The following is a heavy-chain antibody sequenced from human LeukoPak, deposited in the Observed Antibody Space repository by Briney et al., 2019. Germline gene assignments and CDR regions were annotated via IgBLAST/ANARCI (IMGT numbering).Heavy chain of an antibody. CDR3: ASYIVVVPAAMHVDQSPFDY. Sequence: SETLSLTCTVSGGSISSSSYYWGWIRQPPGKGLEWIGSIHYSGSTYYNPSLKSRVTISVDTSKNQFSLKLSSVTAADTAVYYCASYIVVVPAAMHVDQSPFDYWGQGTLVTVSS. J-gene: IGHJ4*02. V-gene: IGHV4-39*01. D-gene: IGHD2-2*01. CDR2: IHYSGST. CDR1: GGSISSSSYY.